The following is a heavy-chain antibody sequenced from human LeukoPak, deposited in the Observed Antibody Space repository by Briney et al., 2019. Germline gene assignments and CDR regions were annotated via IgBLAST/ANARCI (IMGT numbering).Heavy chain of an antibody. D-gene: IGHD5-24*01. CDR1: GYAFTNYY. CDR3: ARNRWLDC. V-gene: IGHV1-46*01. J-gene: IGHJ4*02. CDR2: INPSGGST. Sequence: ASVKVSCRASGYAFTNYYMHWVRQAPGQGLEWMGIINPSGGSTTYAQKFQDRVTMTRDMSTSTVYMELSSLRSEDTAVYYCARNRWLDCWGQGTLVTVPS.